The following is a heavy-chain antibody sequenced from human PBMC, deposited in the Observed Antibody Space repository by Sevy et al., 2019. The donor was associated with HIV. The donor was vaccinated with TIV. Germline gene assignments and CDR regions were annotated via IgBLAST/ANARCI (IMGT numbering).Heavy chain of an antibody. D-gene: IGHD1-26*01. V-gene: IGHV4-59*13. CDR1: GGSTSLYY. Sequence: SETLSLTCTVSGGSTSLYYWSWIRQPPGKGLEWIGYIYFTGSTDYNPSLKSRVTISLDTSKNQFSLKLTSVTAAVTAVYYCARAPLISLDILGATSDFDSWGQGTPVTVSS. J-gene: IGHJ4*02. CDR2: IYFTGST. CDR3: ARAPLISLDILGATSDFDS.